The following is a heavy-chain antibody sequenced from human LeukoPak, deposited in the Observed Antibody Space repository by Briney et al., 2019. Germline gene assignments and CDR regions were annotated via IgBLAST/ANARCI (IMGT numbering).Heavy chain of an antibody. CDR3: ARGYGGNSVDY. CDR1: GYTFTSYY. CDR2: INPNSGGT. J-gene: IGHJ4*02. V-gene: IGHV1-2*02. Sequence: ASVKVSCKASGYTFTSYYIHWVRQAPGQGLEWMGWINPNSGGTNYAQEFQGRVTMTRDTSISTAYMEVSRLRSDDTAIYYCARGYGGNSVDYWGQGTLVTVSS. D-gene: IGHD4-23*01.